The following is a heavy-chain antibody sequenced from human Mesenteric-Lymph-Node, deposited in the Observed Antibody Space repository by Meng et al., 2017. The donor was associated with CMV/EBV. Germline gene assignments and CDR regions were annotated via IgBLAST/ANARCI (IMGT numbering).Heavy chain of an antibody. Sequence: QWQLTQLGPGLLNPSGTLAVTCAVYGGSFSGYYWNWIRQSPEKGLEWIGEINHSGSTTYNPSFTSRIIISVDTSTNQISLNMSSVTAADTAVYYCARGSSYDILTGYFDYWGQGALVTVSS. CDR3: ARGSSYDILTGYFDY. J-gene: IGHJ4*02. V-gene: IGHV4-34*01. D-gene: IGHD3-9*01. CDR2: INHSGST. CDR1: GGSFSGYY.